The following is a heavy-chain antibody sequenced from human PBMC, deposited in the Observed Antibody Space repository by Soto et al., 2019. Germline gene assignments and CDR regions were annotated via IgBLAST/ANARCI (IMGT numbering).Heavy chain of an antibody. V-gene: IGHV3-30-3*01. J-gene: IGHJ4*02. CDR2: ISYDGINK. Sequence: QVQLVESGGNVVQPGRSLRLSYAASGFTFSTYAMHWLRQAPGKGLEWVAVISYDGINKYYADSVKGRFTISRDNSKNTLYLQMNSLRGEDTAVFYCARDGASYWGQGTPVIVSS. CDR3: ARDGASY. D-gene: IGHD3-16*01. CDR1: GFTFSTYA.